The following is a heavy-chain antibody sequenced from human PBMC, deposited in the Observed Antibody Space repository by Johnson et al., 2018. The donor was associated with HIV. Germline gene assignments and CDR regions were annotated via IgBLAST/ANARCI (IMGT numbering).Heavy chain of an antibody. Sequence: VQLVESGGGVVRPGGSLRLSCAASGFTFRSYGMHWVRQAPGKGLEWVAFVSYDGTNEFYADSVKGRFTVSRDSSKNTLFLQMNSLRAEDTAVYFCAKVHIAARWSDAFDIWGQGTMVTVSS. CDR3: AKVHIAARWSDAFDI. CDR2: VSYDGTNE. CDR1: GFTFRSYG. D-gene: IGHD6-6*01. J-gene: IGHJ3*02. V-gene: IGHV3-30*18.